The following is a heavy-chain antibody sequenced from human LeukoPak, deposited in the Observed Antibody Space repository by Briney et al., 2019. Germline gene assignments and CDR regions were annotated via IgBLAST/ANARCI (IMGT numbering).Heavy chain of an antibody. CDR3: ASETYYYDSSGYYHYYFDY. Sequence: PGGSLRLSCAASGFTFSSYAMHWVRQAPGKGLEWVAVISYDGSNKYYADSVKGRFTISRDNAKNSLYLQMNSLRAEDTAVYYCASETYYYDSSGYYHYYFDYWGQGTLVTVSS. V-gene: IGHV3-30-3*01. J-gene: IGHJ4*02. D-gene: IGHD3-22*01. CDR2: ISYDGSNK. CDR1: GFTFSSYA.